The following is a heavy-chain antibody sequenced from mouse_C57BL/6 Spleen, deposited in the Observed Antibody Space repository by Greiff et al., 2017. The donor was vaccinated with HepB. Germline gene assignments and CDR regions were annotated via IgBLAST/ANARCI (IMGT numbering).Heavy chain of an antibody. V-gene: IGHV1-64*01. CDR3: ARGVVATDWYFDV. J-gene: IGHJ1*03. D-gene: IGHD1-1*01. CDR1: GYTFTSYW. Sequence: VQLQQPGAELVKPGASVKLSCKASGYTFTSYWMHWVKQRPGQGLEWIGMIHPNSGSTNYNEKFKSKATLTVDKSSSTAYMQLSSLTSEDSAVYYCARGVVATDWYFDVWGTGTTVTVSS. CDR2: IHPNSGST.